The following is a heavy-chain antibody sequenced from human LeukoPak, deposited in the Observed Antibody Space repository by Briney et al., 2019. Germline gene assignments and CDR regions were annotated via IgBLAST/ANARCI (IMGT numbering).Heavy chain of an antibody. CDR1: GGSISGYY. V-gene: IGHV4-4*07. Sequence: WETLSLTCTVSGGSISGYYWSWIRQPAGKGLEWIGRIYTSGSTNYNPSLKSRVTMSVDTSKNQFSRKLSSVTAADTAVYYCARDRTRYSSGWFEEYYFDYWGQGTLVTVSS. CDR3: ARDRTRYSSGWFEEYYFDY. CDR2: IYTSGST. D-gene: IGHD6-19*01. J-gene: IGHJ4*02.